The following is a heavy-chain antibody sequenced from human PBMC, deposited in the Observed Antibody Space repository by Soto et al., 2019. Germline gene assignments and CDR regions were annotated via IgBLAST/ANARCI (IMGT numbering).Heavy chain of an antibody. CDR3: ARDRGQYRSSSGPLVKFDY. Sequence: GGSLRLSCAASGFTFSSYSMNWVRQAPGKGLEWVSYISSSRSTIYYADSVKGRFTISRDNAKNSLYLQMNSLRDEDTAVYYCARDRGQYRSSSGPLVKFDYWGQGTLVTVSS. J-gene: IGHJ4*02. CDR1: GFTFSSYS. CDR2: ISSSRSTI. D-gene: IGHD6-6*01. V-gene: IGHV3-48*02.